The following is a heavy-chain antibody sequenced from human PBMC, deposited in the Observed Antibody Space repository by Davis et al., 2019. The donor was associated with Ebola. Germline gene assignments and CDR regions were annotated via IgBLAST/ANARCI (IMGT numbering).Heavy chain of an antibody. Sequence: PGGSLRLSCAASGFTVSSNYMSWVRQAPGKGLEWVSVIYSGGSTYYADSVKGRFTISRHNSKNTLYLQMNSLRAKDTAVYYCARDSVAGTDYYGMDVWGQGTTVTVSS. CDR3: ARDSVAGTDYYGMDV. V-gene: IGHV3-53*04. D-gene: IGHD6-19*01. CDR1: GFTVSSNY. J-gene: IGHJ6*02. CDR2: IYSGGST.